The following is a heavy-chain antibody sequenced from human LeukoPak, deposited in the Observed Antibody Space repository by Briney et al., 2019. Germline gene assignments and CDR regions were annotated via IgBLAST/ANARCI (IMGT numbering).Heavy chain of an antibody. D-gene: IGHD6-13*01. CDR1: XYSFXXXX. J-gene: IGHJ4*02. V-gene: IGHV5-51*01. CDR2: IYPGDSDT. CDR3: ARGYSSSWEFDY. Sequence: ISCXXXXYSFXXXXIGWXXQXXGXGXEGMGIIYPGDSDTRYSPSFQGQVTISADKSISTAYLQWSSLKASDTAMYYCARGYSSSWEFDYWGQGTLATVSS.